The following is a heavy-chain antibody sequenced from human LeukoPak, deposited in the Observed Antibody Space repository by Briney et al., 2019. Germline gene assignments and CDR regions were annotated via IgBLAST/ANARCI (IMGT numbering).Heavy chain of an antibody. CDR3: ARSRYGDY. CDR1: GFTFSDSW. D-gene: IGHD3-16*01. Sequence: GGSLRLSCAASGFTFSDSWMSWVRQAPGKGPEWVANIKQDGSEKSYVDSVKGRFTISRDNAKNSLYLQINSLRAEDTAVYYCARSRYGDYWGQGTLVTVSS. J-gene: IGHJ4*02. V-gene: IGHV3-7*01. CDR2: IKQDGSEK.